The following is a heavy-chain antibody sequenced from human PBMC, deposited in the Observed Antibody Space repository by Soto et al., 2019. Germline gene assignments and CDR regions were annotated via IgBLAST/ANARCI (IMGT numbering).Heavy chain of an antibody. J-gene: IGHJ6*02. D-gene: IGHD2-2*01. Sequence: EVQLVESGGGLVQPGGSLRLSCAASGFTFSSYSMNWVRQAPGKGLEWVSYISSSSSTIYYADSVKGRFTISRDNAKKSLYLQMDSLRDEDTAVYYCAGCGLVPAALRGPHDYYYGMDVWGQGTTVTVSS. CDR3: AGCGLVPAALRGPHDYYYGMDV. CDR2: ISSSSSTI. CDR1: GFTFSSYS. V-gene: IGHV3-48*02.